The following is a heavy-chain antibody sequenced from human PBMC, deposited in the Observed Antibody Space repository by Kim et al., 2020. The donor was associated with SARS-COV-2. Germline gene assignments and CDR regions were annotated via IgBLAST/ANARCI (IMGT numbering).Heavy chain of an antibody. D-gene: IGHD5-18*01. CDR1: GGSISSSSYY. J-gene: IGHJ6*02. CDR2: IYYSGST. V-gene: IGHV4-39*07. Sequence: SETLSLTCTVSGGSISSSSYYWGWIRQPPGKGLEWIGSIYYSGSTYYNPSLKSRVTISVDTSKNQFSLKLSSVTAADTAVYYCVRDFDTATRDYYYGMDVWGQGTTVTVSS. CDR3: VRDFDTATRDYYYGMDV.